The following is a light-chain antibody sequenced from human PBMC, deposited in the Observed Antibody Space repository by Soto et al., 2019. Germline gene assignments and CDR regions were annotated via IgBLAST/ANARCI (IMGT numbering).Light chain of an antibody. Sequence: QSALTQPASVSGSPGQSITISCTGTSSDVGSYDLVSWYQQYPGKAPRLMIYEGTKRPSGVSNRFSGSKSGNTASLIISGLQAEDEADYYCFSYAFRSTFVFGGGTKLTVL. V-gene: IGLV2-23*03. CDR2: EGT. CDR1: SSDVGSYDL. CDR3: FSYAFRSTFV. J-gene: IGLJ2*01.